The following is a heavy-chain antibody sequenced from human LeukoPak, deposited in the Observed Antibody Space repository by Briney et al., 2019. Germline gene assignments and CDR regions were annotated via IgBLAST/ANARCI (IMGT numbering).Heavy chain of an antibody. V-gene: IGHV3-23*01. CDR2: ISGSGGST. CDR1: GYSISSGYY. CDR3: AKALLWFGEYPRDFDY. J-gene: IGHJ4*02. Sequence: ETLSLTCAVSGYSISSGYYWGWIRQPPGKGLEWVSAISGSGGSTYYADSVKGRFTISRDNSKNTLYLQMNSLRAEDTAVYYCAKALLWFGEYPRDFDYWGQGTLVTVSS. D-gene: IGHD3-10*01.